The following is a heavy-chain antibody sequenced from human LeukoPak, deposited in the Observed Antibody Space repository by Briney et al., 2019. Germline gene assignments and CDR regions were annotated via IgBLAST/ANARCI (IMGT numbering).Heavy chain of an antibody. CDR2: ISYDESNK. D-gene: IGHD3-10*01. CDR1: GFTFSSYT. V-gene: IGHV3-30-3*01. CDR3: ARTTTPHYYGSGSYALGY. Sequence: GGSLRLSCAASGFTFSSYTMHWVRQAPGKGLEWVAVISYDESNKYYADSVKGRFTISRDNSKNTLYLQMNSLRAEDTAVYYCARTTTPHYYGSGSYALGYWGQGTLVTAPS. J-gene: IGHJ4*02.